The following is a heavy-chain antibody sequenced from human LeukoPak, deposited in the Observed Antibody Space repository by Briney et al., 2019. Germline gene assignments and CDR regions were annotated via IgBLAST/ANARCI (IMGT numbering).Heavy chain of an antibody. Sequence: ASVKVSCKASGYTFTSYYMHWVRQAPGQGLEWMGIINPSGGSTSYAQKFQGRVTMTRDMSTSTVNMELSSLRSEDTAVYYCARAPWVGATGGAFDYWGQGTLVTVSS. D-gene: IGHD1-26*01. CDR3: ARAPWVGATGGAFDY. V-gene: IGHV1-46*01. CDR2: INPSGGST. CDR1: GYTFTSYY. J-gene: IGHJ4*02.